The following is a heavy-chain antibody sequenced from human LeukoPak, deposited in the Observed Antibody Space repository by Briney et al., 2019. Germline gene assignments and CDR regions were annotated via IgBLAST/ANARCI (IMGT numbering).Heavy chain of an antibody. J-gene: IGHJ4*02. D-gene: IGHD6-13*01. CDR3: ARAWVMRSSWYDY. CDR2: INPNSGGT. CDR1: GYTFTGYY. V-gene: IGHV1-2*02. Sequence: ASVKVSCKASGYTFTGYYMHWVRQAPGQGLEWMGWINPNSGGTNYAQKFQGRVTMTRDTSISTAYMELSMLRSDDTPVYYCARAWVMRSSWYDYWGQGTLVTVSS.